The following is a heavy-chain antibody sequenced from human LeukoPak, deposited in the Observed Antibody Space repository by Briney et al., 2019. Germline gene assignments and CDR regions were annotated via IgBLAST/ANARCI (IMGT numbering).Heavy chain of an antibody. CDR1: GFTFDDYG. Sequence: GGSLRLSCAASGFTFDDYGMSWVRQAPGKGLEWVSGINWNGGSTGYADSVKGRFTISRDNAKNSLYLQMNSLRAEDTALYYCARAHNMVRRASSFDYWGQGTLVTVSS. D-gene: IGHD3-10*01. CDR2: INWNGGST. J-gene: IGHJ4*02. V-gene: IGHV3-20*04. CDR3: ARAHNMVRRASSFDY.